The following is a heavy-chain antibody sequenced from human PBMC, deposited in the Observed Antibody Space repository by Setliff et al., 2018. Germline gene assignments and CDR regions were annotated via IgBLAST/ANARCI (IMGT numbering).Heavy chain of an antibody. CDR1: GGSISSYY. J-gene: IGHJ6*03. D-gene: IGHD6-13*01. CDR2: IYTSGST. Sequence: PSETLSLTCTVSGGSISSYYWSWIRQPAGKGLEWIGRIYTSGSTNYNPPLKSRVTMSVDTSKNQFSLKLSSVTAADTAVYYCARAGGGSSFTAYYYYYYMDVWGKGTTGTAP. V-gene: IGHV4-4*07. CDR3: ARAGGGSSFTAYYYYYYMDV.